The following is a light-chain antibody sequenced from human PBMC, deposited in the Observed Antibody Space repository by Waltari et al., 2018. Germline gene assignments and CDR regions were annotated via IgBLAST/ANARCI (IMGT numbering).Light chain of an antibody. J-gene: IGLJ1*01. CDR2: EVS. CDR1: SSDVGSINR. V-gene: IGLV2-18*02. Sequence: QSALTQPPSVSGSPGQSATISCPGTSSDVGSINRVSCYQQPPGTAPKLMIYEVSHRPSGVPDRFSGSKSGNTASLTISGLQAEDEADYYCSSYTSGSTFPYVFGTGTKVIVL. CDR3: SSYTSGSTFPYV.